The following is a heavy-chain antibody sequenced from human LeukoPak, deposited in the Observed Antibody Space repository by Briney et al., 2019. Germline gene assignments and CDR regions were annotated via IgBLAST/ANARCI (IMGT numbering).Heavy chain of an antibody. CDR3: ARTFYDTLDSDAFDF. CDR1: GYTFTGYY. J-gene: IGHJ3*01. D-gene: IGHD2/OR15-2a*01. CDR2: INLDSGGT. V-gene: IGHV1-2*02. Sequence: ASVKVSCKASGYTFTGYYMHWVRQAPGQGLEWMGWINLDSGGTNNAQKFQGRVTMTRDTSISTAYMELSRLRSDDTAVYYCARTFYDTLDSDAFDFWGQGTMVIVSS.